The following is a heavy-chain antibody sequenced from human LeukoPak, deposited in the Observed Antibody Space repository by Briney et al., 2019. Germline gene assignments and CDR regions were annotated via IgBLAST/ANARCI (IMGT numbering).Heavy chain of an antibody. CDR2: INPNSGGT. CDR1: GNTFTGYY. J-gene: IGHJ5*02. Sequence: ASVKVSCKASGNTFTGYYMHWVRQAPGQGLEWMGWINPNSGGTNYAQKFQGRVTMTRDTSISTAYMELSRLRSDDTAVYYCARVARRYQLLNWFDPWGQGTLVTVSS. V-gene: IGHV1-2*02. CDR3: ARVARRYQLLNWFDP. D-gene: IGHD2-2*01.